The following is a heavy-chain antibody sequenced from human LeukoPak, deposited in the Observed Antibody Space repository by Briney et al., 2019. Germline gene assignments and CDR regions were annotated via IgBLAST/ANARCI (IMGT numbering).Heavy chain of an antibody. V-gene: IGHV3-23*01. J-gene: IGHJ4*02. CDR2: ISGSSKSNSP. CDR3: ARDRDYPRDQFDY. D-gene: IGHD4-17*01. Sequence: PGGSLRLSCTTSGITFSSYALSWVRQAPGKGLEWVSAISGSSKSNSPWYADSVRGRSTISRDNSKNTVYLQLESLRAEDTAVYFCARDRDYPRDQFDYWGQGTLVTVSS. CDR1: GITFSSYA.